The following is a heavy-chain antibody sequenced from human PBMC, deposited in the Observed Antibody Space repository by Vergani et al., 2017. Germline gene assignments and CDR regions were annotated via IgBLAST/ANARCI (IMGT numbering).Heavy chain of an antibody. CDR2: INHSGST. D-gene: IGHD6-13*01. V-gene: IGHV4-34*01. Sequence: QLQLQESGAGLLKPSETLSLTCAVYGGSFSGYYWSWIRQPPGKGLEWIGEINHSGSTNYNPSLKSRVTISVDTSKNQFSLKLSSVTAADTAVYYCARWEAAAGTFDYWGQGTLVTVSS. CDR3: ARWEAAAGTFDY. J-gene: IGHJ4*02. CDR1: GGSFSGYY.